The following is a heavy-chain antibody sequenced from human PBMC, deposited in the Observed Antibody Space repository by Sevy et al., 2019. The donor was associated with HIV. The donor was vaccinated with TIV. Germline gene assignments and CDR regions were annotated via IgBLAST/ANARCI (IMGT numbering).Heavy chain of an antibody. J-gene: IGHJ5*02. Sequence: ASVKVSCKASGYTFTGYYMHWVRQAPGQGLEWMGGIIPIFGTANYAQKFQGRVTITADESTSTAYMELSSLRSEDTAVYYCARTYALDSSRPLTWFDPWGQGTLVTVSS. CDR1: GYTFTGYY. D-gene: IGHD6-13*01. CDR3: ARTYALDSSRPLTWFDP. CDR2: IIPIFGTA. V-gene: IGHV1-69*13.